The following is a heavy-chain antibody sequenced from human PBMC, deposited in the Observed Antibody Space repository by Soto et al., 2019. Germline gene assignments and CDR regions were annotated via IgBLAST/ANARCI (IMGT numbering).Heavy chain of an antibody. Sequence: AASVKVSCKASGYTFTSYGISWVRQAHGQGLEWMGWISGFNDETNHAQKLQGRVTMTKDTSTSTAYMELRSLKSDDTAVYYCARSGSYYPARNWFGPWGQGTLVTVSS. CDR1: GYTFTSYG. J-gene: IGHJ5*02. V-gene: IGHV1-18*01. D-gene: IGHD3-10*01. CDR3: ARSGSYYPARNWFGP. CDR2: ISGFNDET.